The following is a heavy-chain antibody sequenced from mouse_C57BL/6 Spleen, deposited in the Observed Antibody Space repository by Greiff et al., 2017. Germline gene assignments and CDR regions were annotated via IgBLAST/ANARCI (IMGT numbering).Heavy chain of an antibody. D-gene: IGHD2-3*01. Sequence: VQLQQSDAELVKPGASVKISCKVSGYTFTDHTIHWMKQRPEQGLEWIGYIYPRDGSTKYNEKFKGKATLTADKSSSTAYMQLNSLTSEDSAVYFCAREEGYDGYPYYAMDYWGQGTSVTVSS. J-gene: IGHJ4*01. CDR3: AREEGYDGYPYYAMDY. CDR2: IYPRDGST. V-gene: IGHV1-78*01. CDR1: GYTFTDHT.